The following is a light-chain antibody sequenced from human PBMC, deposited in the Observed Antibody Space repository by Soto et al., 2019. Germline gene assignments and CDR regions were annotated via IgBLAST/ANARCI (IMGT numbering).Light chain of an antibody. CDR2: DAS. V-gene: IGKV3-11*01. CDR1: QSVSKF. Sequence: ENALTQSTSTLSLSPGDTDTLYCRASQSVSKFVGWYQQKPGQAPRLLIYDASNRAAGIPARFSGSGSGTDFTLTFCYLDPEDLAGYYCQQRSSNWLWTRARGTKVDI. J-gene: IGKJ1*01. CDR3: QQRSSNWLWT.